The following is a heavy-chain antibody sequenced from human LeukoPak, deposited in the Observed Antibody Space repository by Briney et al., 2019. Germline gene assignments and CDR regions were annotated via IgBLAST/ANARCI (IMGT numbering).Heavy chain of an antibody. D-gene: IGHD3-10*02. CDR1: GFTFSSYE. Sequence: GGSLRLSCAASGFTFSSYEMNWARQAPGKGLEWVSYISSSGSTIYYAASVKGRFTISRDNAKNSMYLQMNSLRAEDTAVYYCAELGITMIGGVWGKGTTVTISS. J-gene: IGHJ6*04. V-gene: IGHV3-48*03. CDR2: ISSSGSTI. CDR3: AELGITMIGGV.